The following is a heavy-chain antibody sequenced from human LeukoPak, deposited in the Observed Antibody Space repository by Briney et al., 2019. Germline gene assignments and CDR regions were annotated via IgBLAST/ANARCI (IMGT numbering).Heavy chain of an antibody. J-gene: IGHJ4*02. Sequence: GESLKISCKGSGYSFPNYWIGWVRQMPGKGLEWLGILYPGDSDTRYGPSFQGQVTISADKSISTAYLQWSSLKASDTAMYYCASRLRERFDSWGQGTLVTVSS. CDR3: ASRLRERFDS. CDR1: GYSFPNYW. V-gene: IGHV5-51*01. CDR2: LYPGDSDT. D-gene: IGHD5-12*01.